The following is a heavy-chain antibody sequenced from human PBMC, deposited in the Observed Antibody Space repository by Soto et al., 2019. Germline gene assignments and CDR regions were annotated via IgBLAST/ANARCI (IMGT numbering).Heavy chain of an antibody. D-gene: IGHD3-3*01. J-gene: IGHJ4*02. V-gene: IGHV4-31*03. Sequence: QVQLQESGPGLVKPSQTLSLTCTVSGGSINSGNYYWSWIRQHPGKGLEWIGYIHYSGSIYYNPSLKSRLTISVDSSRNQFSLSLSSVTAADTAVYYCARGITVFGVVYFDYWGQGALVIVSS. CDR1: GGSINSGNYY. CDR3: ARGITVFGVVYFDY. CDR2: IHYSGSI.